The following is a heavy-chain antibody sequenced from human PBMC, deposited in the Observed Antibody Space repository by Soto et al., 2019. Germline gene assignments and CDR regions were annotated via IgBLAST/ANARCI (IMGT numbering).Heavy chain of an antibody. J-gene: IGHJ4*02. V-gene: IGHV3-23*01. D-gene: IGHD3-16*01. CDR2: VSATAGTT. CDR1: GFTLSNHA. CDR3: ANDRLAGGFDY. Sequence: AGGAPRLSCAAPGFTLSNHALGWVRQAPGKGLEWVSLVSATAGTTYYTDSVKGRFTISRDNSRNTVYLQMNSLRADDTAVYYCANDRLAGGFDYWGQRTLVTVSS.